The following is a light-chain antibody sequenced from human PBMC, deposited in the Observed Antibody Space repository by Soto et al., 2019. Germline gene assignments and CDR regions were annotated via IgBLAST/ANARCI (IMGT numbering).Light chain of an antibody. Sequence: DIQMTQSPSSLSSSVGDRVTITCRASQDINSNFAWFQQRPGKVPKPLIYAASSWQSGVPSKFSGSGSGTNFTPTISSLQLEDFATYYCQQYNSHPHTFGQGTELEIK. CDR3: QQYNSHPHT. CDR1: QDINSN. J-gene: IGKJ2*01. CDR2: AAS. V-gene: IGKV1-16*02.